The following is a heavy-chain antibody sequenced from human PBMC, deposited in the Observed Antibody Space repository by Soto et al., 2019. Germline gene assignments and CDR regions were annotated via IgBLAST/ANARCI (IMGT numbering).Heavy chain of an antibody. J-gene: IGHJ4*02. V-gene: IGHV3-21*01. CDR3: ASRYCSGGSCRDY. Sequence: GGSLRLSCAASGFTFSSYSMNWVRQAPGKGLEWVSSISSSSSYIYYADSVKGRFTISRDNAKNSLYLQMNSLRAEDTAVYYCASRYCSGGSCRDYWGQGTLVTVSS. CDR1: GFTFSSYS. D-gene: IGHD2-15*01. CDR2: ISSSSSYI.